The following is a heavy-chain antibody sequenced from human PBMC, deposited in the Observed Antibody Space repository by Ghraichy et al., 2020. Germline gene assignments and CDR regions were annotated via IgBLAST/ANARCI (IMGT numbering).Heavy chain of an antibody. CDR1: GDSIGNYY. CDR2: IYNSGYT. V-gene: IGHV4-59*13. D-gene: IGHD4-11*01. CDR3: ASTRLHLYFFGVEV. J-gene: IGHJ6*02. Sequence: SETLSLTCTVSGDSIGNYYWYWVRQPPGKGLEWIGYIYNSGYTNYNPSLTSRVTISVDTSKKQFSLKLSSVTAADTAVYYCASTRLHLYFFGVEVWGQGATVTVTS.